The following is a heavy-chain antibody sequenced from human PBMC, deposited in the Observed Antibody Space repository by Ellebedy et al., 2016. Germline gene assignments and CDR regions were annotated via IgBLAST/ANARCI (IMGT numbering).Heavy chain of an antibody. D-gene: IGHD4-17*01. J-gene: IGHJ4*02. CDR2: ISAGSDTT. V-gene: IGHV3-23*01. CDR3: YYGHYSGS. Sequence: GESLKISCTASGLNFNTFFMTWVRQAPGKGLEWVSTISAGSDTTRLADSVKGRFTISRDNSRNTLYLQMDSLRAADTAVYYCYYGHYSGSWGQGTLVTVSS. CDR1: GLNFNTFF.